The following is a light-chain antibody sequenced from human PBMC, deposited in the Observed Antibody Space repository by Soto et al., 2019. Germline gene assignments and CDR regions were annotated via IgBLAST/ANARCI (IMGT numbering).Light chain of an antibody. Sequence: EIVLTQSPATLSLSPGERATLSCRASQSVSTYLAWYQQKPGQAPRLLIYDASNRASGIPARFSGSGSGTDFTLTISSLEPGDFALYYCQQRSNWPPTFGQGTRLEIK. J-gene: IGKJ5*01. CDR2: DAS. V-gene: IGKV3-11*01. CDR3: QQRSNWPPT. CDR1: QSVSTY.